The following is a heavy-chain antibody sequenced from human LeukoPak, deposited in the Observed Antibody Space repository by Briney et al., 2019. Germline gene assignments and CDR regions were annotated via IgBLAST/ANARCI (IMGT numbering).Heavy chain of an antibody. CDR2: IYYSGST. CDR1: GGSISSYH. D-gene: IGHD6-13*01. J-gene: IGHJ6*02. CDR3: GAMRVAAAGNGGYYYYYGMDV. Sequence: SETLSLTCTVSGGSISSYHWSWIRQPPGKGLEWIGYIYYSGSTNYNPSLKSRVTISVDTSKNQFSLKLSSVTAADTAVYYCGAMRVAAAGNGGYYYYYGMDVWGQGTTVTVSS. V-gene: IGHV4-59*01.